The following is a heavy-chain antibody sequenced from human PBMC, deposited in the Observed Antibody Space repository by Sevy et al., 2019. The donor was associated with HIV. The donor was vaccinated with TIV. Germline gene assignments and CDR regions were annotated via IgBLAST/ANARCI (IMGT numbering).Heavy chain of an antibody. CDR3: ARVSSYGDYYGMDV. D-gene: IGHD6-6*01. Sequence: SETLSLTCTVSGGSISSYYWSWIRQPPGKGLEWFGYIYYSGSTNYNPSLKSRVTISVDTSKNQFSLKLSSVTAADTAVYYCARVSSYGDYYGMDVWGQGTTVTVSS. CDR2: IYYSGST. CDR1: GGSISSYY. J-gene: IGHJ6*02. V-gene: IGHV4-59*01.